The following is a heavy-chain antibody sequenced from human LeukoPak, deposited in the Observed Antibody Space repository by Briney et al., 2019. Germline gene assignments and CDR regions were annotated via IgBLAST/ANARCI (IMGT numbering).Heavy chain of an antibody. D-gene: IGHD2-2*01. V-gene: IGHV3-23*01. Sequence: GGSLRLSCAASGFTFSTYAMSWVRQAPGKGLEWVSSISSSGDGTFYADSVKGRFTTFRDNSENTLYLQMNSLRAEDTAVYYCAMASSTSSGWFDPWGQGTPVTVSS. J-gene: IGHJ5*02. CDR3: AMASSTSSGWFDP. CDR2: ISSSGDGT. CDR1: GFTFSTYA.